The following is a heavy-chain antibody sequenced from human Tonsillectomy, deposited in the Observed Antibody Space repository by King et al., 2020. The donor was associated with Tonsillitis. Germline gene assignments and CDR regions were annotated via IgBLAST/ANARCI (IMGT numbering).Heavy chain of an antibody. Sequence: QLVQSGAEVKKPGESLKISCQGSGYNFASTWIGWVRQMPGQGLEWMGIIYPGDSDTRFSPSFQVQVTISADTFISTAYLPWSSLKASDTAIYYCARQGASVTRFYYYDHMDVWGNGTTVTVSS. J-gene: IGHJ6*03. CDR1: GYNFASTW. CDR3: ARQGASVTRFYYYDHMDV. V-gene: IGHV5-51*01. D-gene: IGHD2-21*02. CDR2: IYPGDSDT.